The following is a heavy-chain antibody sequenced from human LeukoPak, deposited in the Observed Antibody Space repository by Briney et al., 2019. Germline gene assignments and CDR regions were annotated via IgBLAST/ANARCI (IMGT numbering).Heavy chain of an antibody. J-gene: IGHJ6*03. CDR3: ARGGYCTNGVCYSYYYYMDV. Sequence: GGSLRLSCAASGFTFTNHWMSWVRQAPGKGLEWVANIKQDGSEKYYVDSVKGRFTISRDNAKNSLYLQMNSLRAEDTAVYYCARGGYCTNGVCYSYYYYMDVWGKGTTVTVSS. V-gene: IGHV3-7*04. CDR1: GFTFTNHW. CDR2: IKQDGSEK. D-gene: IGHD2-8*01.